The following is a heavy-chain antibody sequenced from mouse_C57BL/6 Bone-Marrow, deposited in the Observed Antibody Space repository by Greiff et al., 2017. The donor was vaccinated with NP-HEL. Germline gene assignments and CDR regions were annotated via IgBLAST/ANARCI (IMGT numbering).Heavy chain of an antibody. CDR3: VITTVVENYFDY. D-gene: IGHD1-1*01. J-gene: IGHJ2*01. V-gene: IGHV5-12*01. Sequence: DVKLVESGGGLVQPGGSLKLSCAASGFTFSDYYMYWVRQTPEKRLEWVAYISNGGGSTYYPDTVKGRFTISRDNAKNTLYLQMIRLKSEDTAMYYCVITTVVENYFDYWGQGTTLTVSS. CDR2: ISNGGGST. CDR1: GFTFSDYY.